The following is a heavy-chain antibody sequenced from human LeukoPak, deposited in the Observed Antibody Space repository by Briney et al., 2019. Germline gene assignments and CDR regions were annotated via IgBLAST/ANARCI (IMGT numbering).Heavy chain of an antibody. CDR1: GFTFSSYG. Sequence: PGGSLRLSCAASGFTFSSYGMHWVRQAPGKGLEWVAFIRYDGSNKYYADSVKGRFTISRDNSNNTLYLQMNSLRAEDTAVYYCAKGRSYYDSSGYLIYWGQGTLVTVSS. CDR3: AKGRSYYDSSGYLIY. V-gene: IGHV3-30*02. J-gene: IGHJ4*02. D-gene: IGHD3-22*01. CDR2: IRYDGSNK.